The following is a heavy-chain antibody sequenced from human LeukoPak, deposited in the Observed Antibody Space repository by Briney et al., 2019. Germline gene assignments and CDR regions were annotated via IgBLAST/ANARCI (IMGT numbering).Heavy chain of an antibody. J-gene: IGHJ6*02. D-gene: IGHD2-8*01. CDR1: GFTFSSYG. V-gene: IGHV3-30*02. Sequence: GGSLRLSCAASGFTFSSYGMHWVRQAPGKGLEWVAFIRYDGSNKYYADSVKGRFTISRDNSKNTLYLQMNSLRAEDTAVYYCAKEQRNGYYYYYGMDVWGQGTTVTVPS. CDR2: IRYDGSNK. CDR3: AKEQRNGYYYYYGMDV.